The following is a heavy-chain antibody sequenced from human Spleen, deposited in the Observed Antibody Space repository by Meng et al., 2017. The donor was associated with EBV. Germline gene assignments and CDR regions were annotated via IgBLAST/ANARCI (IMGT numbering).Heavy chain of an antibody. J-gene: IGHJ4*02. D-gene: IGHD3-10*01. V-gene: IGHV4-4*02. CDR1: GGSITNPNW. CDR3: ATGMFSYGPFDT. Sequence: QVQLQESAPGMVKPSGTLSLTCTVSGGSITNPNWWPWVRQSPGKGLEWIGEIYHSGFRTYNPSLESRVTISVDKSKNQFSLNVNSVTAADTAVYYCATGMFSYGPFDTWGQGTLVTVSS. CDR2: IYHSGFR.